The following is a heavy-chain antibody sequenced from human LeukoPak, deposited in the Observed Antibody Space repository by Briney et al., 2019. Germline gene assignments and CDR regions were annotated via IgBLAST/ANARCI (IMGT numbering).Heavy chain of an antibody. J-gene: IGHJ4*02. D-gene: IGHD2/OR15-2a*01. CDR3: ARGRNSGFDY. CDR2: TFYRSKWNN. Sequence: SQTLSLTCAISGDTVSSKRAAWNWIRQSPLRGLEWLGRTFYRSKWNNDYAVALKGRITIKPDTSKNQFSLQLNSVTPEDTAVYYCARGRNSGFDYWGQGTLVTVSS. CDR1: GDTVSSKRAA. V-gene: IGHV6-1*01.